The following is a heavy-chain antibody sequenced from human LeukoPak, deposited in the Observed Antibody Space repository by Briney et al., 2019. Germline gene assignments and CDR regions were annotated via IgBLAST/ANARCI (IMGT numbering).Heavy chain of an antibody. CDR3: AREAMAFDI. CDR1: GGSLSSVDYY. D-gene: IGHD2-21*01. J-gene: IGHJ3*02. V-gene: IGHV4-30-4*08. CDR2: IYYSGST. Sequence: SQTLSLTCTVSGGSLSSVDYYWSWIRHPPGKGLEWIGYIYYSGSTYYSPSLKSRVTISVDTSKNQFSLKLSSVTAADTAVYYCAREAMAFDIWGQGKMVTVSS.